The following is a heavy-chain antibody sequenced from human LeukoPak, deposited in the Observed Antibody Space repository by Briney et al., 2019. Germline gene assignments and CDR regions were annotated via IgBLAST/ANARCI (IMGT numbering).Heavy chain of an antibody. CDR1: GYTFTSYD. CDR3: ARYDYGDYDISVTFDY. D-gene: IGHD4-17*01. V-gene: IGHV1-8*01. Sequence: ASVKVSCKASGYTFTSYDIHWVRQATGQGLEWMGRMNPNRGDTDYAQKFQGRVTMTTDTSTSTAYMELRSLRSDDTAVYYCARYDYGDYDISVTFDYWGQGTLVTVSS. J-gene: IGHJ4*02. CDR2: MNPNRGDT.